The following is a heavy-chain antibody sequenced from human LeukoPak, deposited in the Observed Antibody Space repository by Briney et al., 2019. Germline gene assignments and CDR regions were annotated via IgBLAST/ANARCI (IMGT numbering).Heavy chain of an antibody. CDR3: AKAGLGTDMVFDY. D-gene: IGHD5-18*01. CDR2: IIGSGGST. Sequence: GGSLRLSCAASGFTFSNYVMSWVRQAPGKGLEWVSGIIGSGGSTYYADSVKGRFTISRDSSKNTLYVQMNSLRVEDTAVYYCAKAGLGTDMVFDYWGQGTLVTVSS. V-gene: IGHV3-23*01. J-gene: IGHJ4*02. CDR1: GFTFSNYV.